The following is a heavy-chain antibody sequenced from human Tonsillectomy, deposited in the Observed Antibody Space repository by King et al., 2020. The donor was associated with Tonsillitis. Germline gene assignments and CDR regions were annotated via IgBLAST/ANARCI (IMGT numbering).Heavy chain of an antibody. J-gene: IGHJ4*02. CDR2: INPYTGVT. V-gene: IGHV1-2*02. CDR3: ARVGVPTAGTVFGY. CDR1: GYRFIDYY. Sequence: QLVQSGAEVKKPGASVKVSCKASGYRFIDYYMHWVRQAPGQGLEWIGWINPYTGVTNYAQKFQGRGNMTRDTSISTAYMEVTSPGFDDTAVYYCARVGVPTAGTVFGYWGQGTLVTVSS. D-gene: IGHD6-13*01.